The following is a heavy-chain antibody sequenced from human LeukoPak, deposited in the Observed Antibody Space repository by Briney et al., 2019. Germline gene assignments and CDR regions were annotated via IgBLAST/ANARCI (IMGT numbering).Heavy chain of an antibody. V-gene: IGHV3-74*01. CDR2: INSDGSST. Sequence: GGSLRLSCAASGFTFSSYWMHWVRQAPGKGLVWVSRINSDGSSTSYADSVKGRFTISRDNAKNTLDLQMNSLRAEDTAFYYCAKANYYDSSGRGSFDPWGQGTLVTVSS. CDR1: GFTFSSYW. D-gene: IGHD3-22*01. CDR3: AKANYYDSSGRGSFDP. J-gene: IGHJ5*02.